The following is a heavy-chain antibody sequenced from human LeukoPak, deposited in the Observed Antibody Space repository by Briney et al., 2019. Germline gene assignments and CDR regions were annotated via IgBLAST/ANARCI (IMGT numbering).Heavy chain of an antibody. CDR3: ARVNQGGRDGYNWVY. Sequence: GASVKVSCKASGYTFTGYYMHWVRQAPGQGLEWMGRINPNSGGTNYAQKFQGRVTMTRDASISTAYMELSRLRSDDTAVYYCARVNQGGRDGYNWVYWGQGTLVTVSS. V-gene: IGHV1-2*06. D-gene: IGHD5-24*01. CDR2: INPNSGGT. CDR1: GYTFTGYY. J-gene: IGHJ4*02.